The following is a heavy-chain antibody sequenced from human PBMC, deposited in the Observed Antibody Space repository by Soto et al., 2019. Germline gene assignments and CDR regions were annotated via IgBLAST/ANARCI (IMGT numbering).Heavy chain of an antibody. J-gene: IGHJ4*02. CDR3: ARASAESGSPPFDY. CDR2: INHSGST. V-gene: IGHV4-34*01. D-gene: IGHD1-26*01. CDR1: GGSFSGYY. Sequence: PSETLSLTCAVYGGSFSGYYWSWIRQPPGKGLEWIGEINHSGSTNYNPSLKSRVTISVDTSKNQFSLKLSPVTAADTAVYYCARASAESGSPPFDYWGQGTLVTVSS.